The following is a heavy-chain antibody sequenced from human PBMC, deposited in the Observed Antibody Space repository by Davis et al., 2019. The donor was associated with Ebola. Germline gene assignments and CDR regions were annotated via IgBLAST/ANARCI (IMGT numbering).Heavy chain of an antibody. V-gene: IGHV3-72*01. CDR1: GFTFSDHY. CDR3: ATYSSGWYYDY. D-gene: IGHD6-19*01. J-gene: IGHJ4*02. Sequence: GESLKISCAASGFTFSDHYMDWVRQAPGKGLEWVGRTRNKANSYTTEYAASVKGRFTISRDDSKKSLYLQMNSLKTEDTAVYYCATYSSGWYYDYWGQGTLVTVSS. CDR2: TRNKANSYTT.